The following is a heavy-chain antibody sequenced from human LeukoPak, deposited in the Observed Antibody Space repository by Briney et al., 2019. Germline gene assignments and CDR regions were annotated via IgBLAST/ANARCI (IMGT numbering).Heavy chain of an antibody. J-gene: IGHJ4*02. V-gene: IGHV3-64D*06. D-gene: IGHD2-2*01. CDR1: GFTFSSYA. CDR3: VKAGCSSTSCPPRDY. Sequence: GGSLRPSCSASGFTFSSYAMHWVRQAPGKGLEYVSAISSNGGSTYYADSVKGRFTIYRDNSKNTLYLQMSSLRAEDTAVYYCVKAGCSSTSCPPRDYWGQGTLVTGSS. CDR2: ISSNGGST.